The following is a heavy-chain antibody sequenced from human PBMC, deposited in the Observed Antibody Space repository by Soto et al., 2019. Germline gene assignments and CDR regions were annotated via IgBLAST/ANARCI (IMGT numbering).Heavy chain of an antibody. D-gene: IGHD3-3*01. CDR3: ARLYYDYV. CDR2: VSLDSDSI. CDR1: GSDFSTYS. Sequence: GGSLRLSGRASGSDFSTYSMNWVRQAPGQGLEWIAYVSLDSDSIQYADSVKGRSTISRDDAENSLYLQMDSLRDEDTATYYCARLYYDYVWGQGTTVTVSS. V-gene: IGHV3-48*02. J-gene: IGHJ6*02.